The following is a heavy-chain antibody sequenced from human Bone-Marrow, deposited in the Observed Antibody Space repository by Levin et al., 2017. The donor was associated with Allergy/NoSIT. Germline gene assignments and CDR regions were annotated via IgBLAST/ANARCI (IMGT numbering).Heavy chain of an antibody. V-gene: IGHV5-51*01. J-gene: IGHJ4*02. D-gene: IGHD3-10*01. Sequence: GESLKISCKGSGYSFSTHWITWVRQMPGKGLEWVGIIFPRDSDTRYSPSFQGQIILSADKSADTAYLQRSSLKASDTAIYYCARRSHGASGNVRDRGEYYFDYWGPGTLVSVSS. CDR3: ARRSHGASGNVRDRGEYYFDY. CDR2: IFPRDSDT. CDR1: GYSFSTHW.